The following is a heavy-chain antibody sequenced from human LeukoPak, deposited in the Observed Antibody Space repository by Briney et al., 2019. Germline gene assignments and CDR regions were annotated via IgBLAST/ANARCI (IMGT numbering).Heavy chain of an antibody. D-gene: IGHD5-24*01. V-gene: IGHV3-7*04. CDR1: GFPFSSYW. Sequence: GGSLRLSCVASGFPFSSYWMTWVRQAPGKGLEWVVNIKQDGSKKSYVDSVKGRFTISRDNAKNSLYLQMNSLRAEDTAIYYCTRVGYIDEGIDYWGQGTLVTVSS. CDR2: IKQDGSKK. CDR3: TRVGYIDEGIDY. J-gene: IGHJ4*02.